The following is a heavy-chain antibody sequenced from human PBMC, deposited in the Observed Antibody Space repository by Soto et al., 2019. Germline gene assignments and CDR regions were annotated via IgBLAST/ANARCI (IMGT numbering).Heavy chain of an antibody. J-gene: IGHJ3*01. CDR1: GYTFIGHN. Sequence: QVHLVQSGAEVKKPGASVKVSCKASGYTFIGHNMHWVRQAPGQGLEWMGKINANTGGTIYKQNFEDRVTMTMDTTIGTAYRPWTRVTSDDPAVDFGARERHLNSPAEAFDLWGQGTMVTVSS. CDR3: ARERHLNSPAEAFDL. D-gene: IGHD1-7*01. CDR2: INANTGGT. V-gene: IGHV1-2*02.